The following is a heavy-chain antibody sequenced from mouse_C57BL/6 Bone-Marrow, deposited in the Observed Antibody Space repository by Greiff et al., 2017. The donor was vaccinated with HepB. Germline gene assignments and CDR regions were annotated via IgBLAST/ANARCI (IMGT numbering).Heavy chain of an antibody. D-gene: IGHD2-5*01. CDR2: IWSGGST. CDR3: AREGVTTGYWYFDV. CDR1: GFSLTSYG. J-gene: IGHJ1*03. V-gene: IGHV2-2*01. Sequence: VKLMESGPGLVQPSQSLSITCTVSGFSLTSYGVHWVRQSPGKGLEWLGVIWSGGSTDYNAAFISRLSISKDNSKSQVFFKMYSLQADDTAIYYCAREGVTTGYWYFDVWGTGTTVTVSS.